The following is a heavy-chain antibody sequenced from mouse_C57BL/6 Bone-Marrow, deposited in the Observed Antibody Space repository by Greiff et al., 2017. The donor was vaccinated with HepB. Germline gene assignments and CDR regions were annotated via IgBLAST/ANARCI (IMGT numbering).Heavy chain of an antibody. V-gene: IGHV7-3*01. CDR1: GFTFTDYY. D-gene: IGHD4-1*01. J-gene: IGHJ4*01. Sequence: VQLKESGGGLVQPGGSLSLSCAASGFTFTDYYMSWVRQPPGKALEWLGFIRNKANGYTTEYSASVKGRFTISRDNSQSILYLQMNALRAEDSATYYCARYIWEMDYWGQGTSVTVSS. CDR3: ARYIWEMDY. CDR2: IRNKANGYTT.